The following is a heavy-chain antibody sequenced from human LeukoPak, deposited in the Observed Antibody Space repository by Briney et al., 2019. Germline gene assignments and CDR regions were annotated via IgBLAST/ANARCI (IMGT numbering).Heavy chain of an antibody. CDR3: ARGGQYSGSYSMDPTP. Sequence: ASVKVSCKASGYTCTSYGISWVRQAPGQGLEWMGWSSAYNGNRNYAQKLQGRVTMTTDTSTSTAYMELRSLRSDDTAVYYCARGGQYSGSYSMDPTPWGQGTLVTVSS. CDR2: SSAYNGNR. CDR1: GYTCTSYG. J-gene: IGHJ4*02. D-gene: IGHD1-26*01. V-gene: IGHV1-18*01.